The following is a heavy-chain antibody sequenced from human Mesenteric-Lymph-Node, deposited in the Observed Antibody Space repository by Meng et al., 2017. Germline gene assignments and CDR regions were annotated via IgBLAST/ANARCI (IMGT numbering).Heavy chain of an antibody. V-gene: IGHV3-48*04. CDR3: ARALKPLYSSGWYRNYYGMDV. CDR1: GFLSNNY. D-gene: IGHD6-19*01. J-gene: IGHJ6*02. CDR2: ISSSGSNI. Sequence: ESLKISCAASGFLSNNYWHWVRQAPGKGLEWVSFISSSGSNIKYADSVKGRFTVSRDNAKNSLYLQMSSLRVEDTAVYYCARALKPLYSSGWYRNYYGMDVWGQGTMVTVSS.